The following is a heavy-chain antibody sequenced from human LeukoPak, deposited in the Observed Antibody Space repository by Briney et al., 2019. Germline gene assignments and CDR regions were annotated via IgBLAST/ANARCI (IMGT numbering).Heavy chain of an antibody. Sequence: ASVKVSSKASGYTFTSYYMHWVRQAPGQGLEWMGIINPSGGSTSYAQKFQGRVIMTRDTSTSTVYMELSSLRAEDTAVYYCARDFGGVAGTWYDAFDIWGQGTMVTVSS. CDR1: GYTFTSYY. J-gene: IGHJ3*02. D-gene: IGHD6-19*01. CDR3: ARDFGGVAGTWYDAFDI. CDR2: INPSGGST. V-gene: IGHV1-46*01.